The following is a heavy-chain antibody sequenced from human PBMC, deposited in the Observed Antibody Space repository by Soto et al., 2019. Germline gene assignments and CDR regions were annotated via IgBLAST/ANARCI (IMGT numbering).Heavy chain of an antibody. V-gene: IGHV3-23*01. Sequence: GGSLRLSCTASGFTFGDYTMHWVRQAPGKGLEWVSAISGSGGSTYYADSVKGRFTISRDNSKNTLYLQMNSLRAEDTAVYYCAKDGSGSYYLFDYWGQGTLVTVSS. J-gene: IGHJ4*02. CDR2: ISGSGGST. CDR3: AKDGSGSYYLFDY. CDR1: GFTFGDYT. D-gene: IGHD1-26*01.